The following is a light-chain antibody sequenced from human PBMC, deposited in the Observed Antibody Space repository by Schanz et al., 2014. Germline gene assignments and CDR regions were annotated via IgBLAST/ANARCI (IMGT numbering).Light chain of an antibody. CDR3: QQYNNWPGT. CDR1: QRVFTN. V-gene: IGKV3D-15*01. Sequence: EVVLTQSPGTLSVSPGERATLSCRASQRVFTNLDWYQQKPGQAPRLLIYGASSRATGIPDRFSGSGSGTDFTLTISRLDPEDFAVYYCQQYNNWPGTFGQGTKVEIK. J-gene: IGKJ1*01. CDR2: GAS.